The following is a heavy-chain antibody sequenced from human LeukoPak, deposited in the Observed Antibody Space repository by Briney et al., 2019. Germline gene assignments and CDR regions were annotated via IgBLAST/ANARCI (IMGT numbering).Heavy chain of an antibody. V-gene: IGHV3-11*04. CDR1: GFTFSDYY. CDR3: AKDESIFGVVTIYYFDY. J-gene: IGHJ4*02. D-gene: IGHD3-3*01. CDR2: ISGTGSPI. Sequence: PGGSLRLSCAASGFTFSDYYMNWIRQAPGKGLEWVSYISGTGSPIYYADSVKDRFTISRDNTKNSLYLQMNSLRAEDTAVYYCAKDESIFGVVTIYYFDYWGQGTLVTVSS.